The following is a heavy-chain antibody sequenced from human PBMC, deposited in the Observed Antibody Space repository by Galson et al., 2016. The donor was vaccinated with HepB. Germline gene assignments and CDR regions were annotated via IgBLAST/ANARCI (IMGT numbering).Heavy chain of an antibody. Sequence: SVKVSCKASGGTFGTYAINWVRLAPGQGLEWMGGILPVFGTLHYAQKFQGRVTITADGSTSTAYMELSSLRSEDTAVYYCARVGYCSTTGCSLGGLDVWGQGTTVTVSS. CDR2: ILPVFGTL. V-gene: IGHV1-69*13. J-gene: IGHJ6*02. D-gene: IGHD2-2*01. CDR3: ARVGYCSTTGCSLGGLDV. CDR1: GGTFGTYA.